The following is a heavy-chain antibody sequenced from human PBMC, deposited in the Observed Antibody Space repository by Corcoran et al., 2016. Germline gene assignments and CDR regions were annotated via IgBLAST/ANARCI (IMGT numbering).Heavy chain of an antibody. J-gene: IGHJ6*02. CDR2: ISYDGSNK. V-gene: IGHV3-30*03. CDR1: GFTFSSYG. Sequence: QVQLVESGGGVVQPGRSLRLSCAASGFTFSSYGMHWVRQAPGKGLEWVAVISYDGSNKYYADSVKGRFTISRDNSKNTLYLQMNSLRAEDSAVYYPVRGADVYGMDVWGQGTTVTVSS. CDR3: VRGADVYGMDV. D-gene: IGHD3-10*01.